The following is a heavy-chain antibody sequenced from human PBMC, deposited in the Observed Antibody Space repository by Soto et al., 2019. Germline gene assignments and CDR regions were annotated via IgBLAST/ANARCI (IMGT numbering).Heavy chain of an antibody. V-gene: IGHV3-7*03. CDR1: GFTFSTSW. CDR2: IKQDGDEK. Sequence: EVQLVESGGGLVQPGGSLRLSCAASGFTFSTSWMSWVRQAPGKGLEWVANIKQDGDEKYYVDSVKGRFTITRDDAKNSLYLQMNSLRAEDTAVYYCARGSGYSYVWDYWGQGTLVTVSS. CDR3: ARGSGYSYVWDY. D-gene: IGHD5-18*01. J-gene: IGHJ4*02.